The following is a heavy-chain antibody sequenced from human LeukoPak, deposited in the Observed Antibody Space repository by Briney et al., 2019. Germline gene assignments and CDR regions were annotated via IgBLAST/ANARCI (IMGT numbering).Heavy chain of an antibody. Sequence: GGSLRLSCVASGVNFSNDAMSSVRGAPGTRLEWFCGILCGAVSTYYPDSVNGRFTTSRDNSNNTLHLQINSLRAEDTAVYYCAHGTMYQLDYWGQGTLVTVSS. CDR2: ILCGAVST. V-gene: IGHV3-23*01. CDR1: GVNFSNDA. J-gene: IGHJ4*02. CDR3: AHGTMYQLDY. D-gene: IGHD2-2*01.